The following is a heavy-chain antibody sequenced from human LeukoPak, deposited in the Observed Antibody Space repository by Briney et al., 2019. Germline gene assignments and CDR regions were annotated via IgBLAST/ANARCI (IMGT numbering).Heavy chain of an antibody. D-gene: IGHD3-22*01. Sequence: SETLSLTCTVSGGSISSYYWSWIRQPPGKGLGWIGYIYYSGSTNYNPSLKSRVTISVDTSKNQFSLKLSSVTAADTAVYYCARGWKRIKSYYYDSSGHPTYAFDIWGQGTMVTVSS. CDR3: ARGWKRIKSYYYDSSGHPTYAFDI. CDR2: IYYSGST. V-gene: IGHV4-59*01. CDR1: GGSISSYY. J-gene: IGHJ3*02.